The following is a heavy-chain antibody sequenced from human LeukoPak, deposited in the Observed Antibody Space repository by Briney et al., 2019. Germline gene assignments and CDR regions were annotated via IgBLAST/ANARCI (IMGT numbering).Heavy chain of an antibody. CDR1: LGTFTSYA. D-gene: IGHD6-13*01. V-gene: IGHV1-69*05. J-gene: IGHJ6*03. CDR2: IIPIFGTA. CDR3: ASAYTIRSIAAAGTVSSAYYYYYMDV. Sequence: SVKVSGTASLGTFTSYAISWVRQAPGQGREWMGGIIPIFGTAHYAQKFQGRVTITTNESTTTAYMEPSSLSSENTAVYYCASAYTIRSIAAAGTVSSAYYYYYMDVWGKGTTVTVSS.